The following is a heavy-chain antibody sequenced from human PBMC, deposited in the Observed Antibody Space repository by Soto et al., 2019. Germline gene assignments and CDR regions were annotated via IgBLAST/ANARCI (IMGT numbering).Heavy chain of an antibody. D-gene: IGHD1-26*01. CDR2: IYYSGST. CDR1: GDSITSADYY. J-gene: IGHJ4*02. Sequence: SETLSLTCTVSGDSITSADYYWSWIRQSPERDLEWIGYIYYSGSTDYNPSFQSRVTISVDTSKNQFSLRLRSVTAADTAVYYCVAYRLLFDFWGQGTPVTVSP. V-gene: IGHV4-30-4*01. CDR3: VAYRLLFDF.